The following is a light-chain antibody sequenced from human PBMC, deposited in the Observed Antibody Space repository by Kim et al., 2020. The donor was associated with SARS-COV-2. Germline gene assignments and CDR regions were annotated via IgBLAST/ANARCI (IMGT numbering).Light chain of an antibody. J-gene: IGLJ3*02. CDR1: SGSIASNY. CDR2: EDN. V-gene: IGLV6-57*01. CDR3: QSYDNTIWV. Sequence: NFMLTQPHSVSESPGKTVTISCTRSSGSIASNYVQWYLQRPGSSPTTVIYEDNQRPSGVPDRFSGSIDSSSNSASLTISGLTTEDEADYYCQSYDNTIWVFGGGTKVTVL.